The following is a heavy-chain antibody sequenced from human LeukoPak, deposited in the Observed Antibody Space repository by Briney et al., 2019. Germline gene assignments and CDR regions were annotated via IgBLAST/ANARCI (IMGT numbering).Heavy chain of an antibody. J-gene: IGHJ4*02. CDR2: INSNTGTP. V-gene: IGHV7-4-1*02. Sequence: ASVKVSCKTSGYTFTSYAINWVRQAPGQGHEWMGWINSNTGTPTYAQGFTGRFVFSLDTSVNTAYLQISSLKAEDTAVYYCAIRIAAGVFDYWGQGPLVTVSS. CDR1: GYTFTSYA. CDR3: AIRIAAGVFDY. D-gene: IGHD6-13*01.